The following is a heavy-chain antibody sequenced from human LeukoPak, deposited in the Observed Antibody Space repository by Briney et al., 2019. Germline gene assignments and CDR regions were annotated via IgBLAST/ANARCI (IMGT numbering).Heavy chain of an antibody. J-gene: IGHJ4*02. CDR2: INHSGST. CDR3: ARSRASSGAVAPLFDY. D-gene: IGHD6-19*01. Sequence: SETLSLTYADYGGSFSGYYWSWIRQPPGKGLEWIGEINHSGSTNYNPSLKSRVTISVDTSKNQFSLKLSSVTAADTAVYYCARSRASSGAVAPLFDYWGQGTLVTVSS. V-gene: IGHV4-34*01. CDR1: GGSFSGYY.